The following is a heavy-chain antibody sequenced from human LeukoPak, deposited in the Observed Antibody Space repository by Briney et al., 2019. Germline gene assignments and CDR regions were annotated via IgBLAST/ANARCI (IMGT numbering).Heavy chain of an antibody. J-gene: IGHJ4*02. V-gene: IGHV3-9*01. CDR2: ISWNSGSI. CDR1: GFTFDDYA. CDR3: ASPQGGSSAYYFDY. Sequence: GRSLRLSCAASGFTFDDYAMHWVRHAPGKGLEWVSGISWNSGSIGYADSVKGRFTISRDNAKNSLYLQMNSLRAEDTALYYCASPQGGSSAYYFDYWGQGTLVTVSS. D-gene: IGHD6-6*01.